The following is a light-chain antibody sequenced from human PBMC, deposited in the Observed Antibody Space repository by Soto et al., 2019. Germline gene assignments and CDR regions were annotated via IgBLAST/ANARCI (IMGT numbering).Light chain of an antibody. J-gene: IGLJ2*01. CDR2: LNSDGSH. Sequence: QLVLTQSPSASASLGASVKLTCTLSSGHSNYAIAWHQQQSEKGPRYLMKLNSDGSHSKGDGIPHRFSGSSSGAERYLTISSFQSEDEADYYCQTWGSGIVVFGGGTKLTVL. CDR3: QTWGSGIVV. CDR1: SGHSNYA. V-gene: IGLV4-69*01.